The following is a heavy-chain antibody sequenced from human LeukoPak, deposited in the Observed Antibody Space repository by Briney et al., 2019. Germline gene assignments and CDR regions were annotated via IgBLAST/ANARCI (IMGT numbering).Heavy chain of an antibody. J-gene: IGHJ4*02. Sequence: GGSLRLSCAVSGFTFSSYSMNWVRQAPGKGLEWVSSISSSSSYIYYADSVKGRFTISRDNAKNSLYLQMNSLRAEDTAVYYCARTPIYYYDSSYGFDYWGQGTLVTVSS. D-gene: IGHD3-22*01. CDR2: ISSSSSYI. CDR1: GFTFSSYS. CDR3: ARTPIYYYDSSYGFDY. V-gene: IGHV3-21*01.